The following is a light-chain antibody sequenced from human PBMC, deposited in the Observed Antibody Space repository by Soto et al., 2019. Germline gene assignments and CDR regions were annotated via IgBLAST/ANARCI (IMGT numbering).Light chain of an antibody. CDR3: QTWGTGIHV. CDR2: LNSDGSH. V-gene: IGLV4-69*01. J-gene: IGLJ1*01. Sequence: QRVLTQSPSASASLGASVKLTCTLSSGHSSYAIAWHQQQPEKGPRYLMKLNSDGSHSKGDGIPDRFSGSSSGAERYLIISSLQSEDEADYYCQTWGTGIHVFGTGTKVTVL. CDR1: SGHSSYA.